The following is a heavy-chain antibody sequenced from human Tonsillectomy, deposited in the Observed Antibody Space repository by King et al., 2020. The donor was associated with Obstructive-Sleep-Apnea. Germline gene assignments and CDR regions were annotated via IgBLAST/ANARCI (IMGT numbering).Heavy chain of an antibody. V-gene: IGHV3-30-3*01. CDR1: GFTFSSYA. J-gene: IGHJ4*02. D-gene: IGHD3-22*01. CDR2: ISYDGSNK. CDR3: AREIGYDSSGYYRDY. Sequence: VQLVESGGGVVQPARSLRLSCAASGFTFSSYAMHWVRQSPGKGLEWVVVISYDGSNKLYADSVKGRFTISRDNSKNTLYLQMKSLRAEDTAVYYCAREIGYDSSGYYRDYWGQGTLVTVSS.